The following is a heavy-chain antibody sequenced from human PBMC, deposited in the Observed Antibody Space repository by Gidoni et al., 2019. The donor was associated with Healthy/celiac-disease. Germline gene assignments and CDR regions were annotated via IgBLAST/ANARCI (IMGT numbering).Heavy chain of an antibody. J-gene: IGHJ3*02. CDR1: GFIVSSYE. D-gene: IGHD6-19*01. Sequence: EVQLVESGGGLVQPGGSLRLSCAASGFIVSSYEMNWVRQAPGKGLEWVSYISSSGSTIYYADSGKGRFTISRDNAKNSLYLQMNSLRAEDTAVYYCARDLSGGRGGAFDIWGQGTMVTVSS. V-gene: IGHV3-48*03. CDR3: ARDLSGGRGGAFDI. CDR2: ISSSGSTI.